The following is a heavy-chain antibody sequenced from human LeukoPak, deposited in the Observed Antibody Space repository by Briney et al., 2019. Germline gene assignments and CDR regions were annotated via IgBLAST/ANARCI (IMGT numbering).Heavy chain of an antibody. V-gene: IGHV3-74*01. J-gene: IGHJ4*02. CDR1: GFPFNAYW. CDR3: VSFYETY. D-gene: IGHD2/OR15-2a*01. Sequence: GGSLRLSCAASGFPFNAYWMTWVRQAPGKGLVWVSHINSDGSWTSYADSVKGRFTISKDNAKSTVYLQMNSLRAEDTAVYYCVSFYETYWGRGTLVTVSS. CDR2: INSDGSWT.